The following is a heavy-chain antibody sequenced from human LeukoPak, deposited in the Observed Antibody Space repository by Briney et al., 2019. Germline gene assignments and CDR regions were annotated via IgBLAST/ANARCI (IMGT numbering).Heavy chain of an antibody. Sequence: HPGGSLRLSCAASGFTFSSYDMHWVRQATGKGLEWVSAIGTAGDTYYPGSVKGRFTISRENAKNSLYLQMNSLRARDTAVYYCARGRYSGSYPQGAYYFDYWGQGTLVTVSS. CDR3: ARGRYSGSYPQGAYYFDY. CDR2: IGTAGDT. D-gene: IGHD1-26*01. CDR1: GFTFSSYD. V-gene: IGHV3-13*01. J-gene: IGHJ4*02.